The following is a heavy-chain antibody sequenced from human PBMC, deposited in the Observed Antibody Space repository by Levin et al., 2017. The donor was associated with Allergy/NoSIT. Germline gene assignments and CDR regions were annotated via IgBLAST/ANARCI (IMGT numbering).Heavy chain of an antibody. Sequence: GGSLRLSCAASGLTFSSFAMSWVRQAPGKGLEWVSTISGSGDRTNYADSVKGRFTISRDNSKNTLYLAMNSLRLEDTAVYYCAKSWWGDYDWFDPWGQGTLVTVSS. V-gene: IGHV3-23*01. CDR1: GLTFSSFA. J-gene: IGHJ5*02. CDR2: ISGSGDRT. D-gene: IGHD4-17*01. CDR3: AKSWWGDYDWFDP.